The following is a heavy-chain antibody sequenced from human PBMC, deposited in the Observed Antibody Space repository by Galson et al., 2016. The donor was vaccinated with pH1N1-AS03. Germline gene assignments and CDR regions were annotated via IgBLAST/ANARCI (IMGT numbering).Heavy chain of an antibody. J-gene: IGHJ4*02. CDR1: GFTFSSYW. CDR3: ARAIGAAGSA. Sequence: SLRLSCAGSGFTFSSYWMSWVRRAPGKGLEWVANIKEDGSVKYYVDSVKGRFTISRDNAKNSVYLQMNSLRADDTAVYYCARAIGAAGSAWGQGTLVTVSS. V-gene: IGHV3-7*03. CDR2: IKEDGSVK. D-gene: IGHD6-13*01.